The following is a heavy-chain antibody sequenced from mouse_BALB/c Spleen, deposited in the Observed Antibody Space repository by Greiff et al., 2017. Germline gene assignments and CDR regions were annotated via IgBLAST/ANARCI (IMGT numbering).Heavy chain of an antibody. CDR1: GYVFTNYL. CDR3: ARGGYWFAY. D-gene: IGHD2-2*01. CDR2: INTGSGGT. J-gene: IGHJ3*01. Sequence: VQLQVSGAELVRPGTSVKVSCKASGYVFTNYLIVWVKQRPGQGLEWIGVINTGSGGTNYNEKFKGKATLTADKSSSTAYMQLSSLTSDDSAVYFCARGGYWFAYWDRETLVTVSA. V-gene: IGHV1-54*03.